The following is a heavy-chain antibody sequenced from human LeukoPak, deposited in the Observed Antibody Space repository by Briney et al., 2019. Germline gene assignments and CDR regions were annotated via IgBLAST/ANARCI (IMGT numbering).Heavy chain of an antibody. CDR2: ISSSSSYI. D-gene: IGHD5-18*01. V-gene: IGHV3-21*01. CDR1: GFTFSSYS. J-gene: IGHJ4*02. CDR3: ARDGLFLSGYSYDPVDY. Sequence: GGSLRLSCAASGFTFSSYSMNWVRQAPGKGVEWVSSISSSSSYIYYADSVKGRFTISRDNAKNSLYLQMNSLRAEATAVYYCARDGLFLSGYSYDPVDYWGQGTLVTVSS.